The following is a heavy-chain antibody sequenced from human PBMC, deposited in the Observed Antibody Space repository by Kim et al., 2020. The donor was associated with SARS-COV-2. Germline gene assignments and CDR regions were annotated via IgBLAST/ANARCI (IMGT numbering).Heavy chain of an antibody. J-gene: IGHJ1*01. CDR3: STGPSFFQH. Sequence: STTTYADSVKGRFTISRDNAKNTLYLQMDSLRAEDTAVYYCSTGPSFFQHWGQGTLVTVSS. V-gene: IGHV3-74*01. CDR2: STT.